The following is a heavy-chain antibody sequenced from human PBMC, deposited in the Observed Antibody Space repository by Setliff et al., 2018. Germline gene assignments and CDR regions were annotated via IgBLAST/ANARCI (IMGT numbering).Heavy chain of an antibody. J-gene: IGHJ4*02. CDR2: IRYDGSNK. V-gene: IGHV3-30*02. D-gene: IGHD2-2*01. CDR3: ARGGCSATSCLDY. Sequence: GGSLRLSCAASGFTFSEYAMTWVRQAPGKGLEWVTFIRYDGSNKYYADSVKGRFTISRDNSKNTLYLQMNSLRAEDTAVYYCARGGCSATSCLDYWGQGILVTVSS. CDR1: GFTFSEYA.